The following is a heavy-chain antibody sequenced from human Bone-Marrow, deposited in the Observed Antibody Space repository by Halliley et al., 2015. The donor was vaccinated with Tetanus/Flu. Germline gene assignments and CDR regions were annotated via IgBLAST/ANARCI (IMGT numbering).Heavy chain of an antibody. D-gene: IGHD6-19*01. V-gene: IGHV3-72*01. CDR3: ARDRGGGSSGWYYFDL. CDR2: NKNKGYTT. J-gene: IGHJ4*02. Sequence: NKNKGYTTKYAATVKGRFSILRDDSRKSLFLQMESLKTEDTAVYYWARDRGGGSSGWYYFDLWGQGTLVTVSS.